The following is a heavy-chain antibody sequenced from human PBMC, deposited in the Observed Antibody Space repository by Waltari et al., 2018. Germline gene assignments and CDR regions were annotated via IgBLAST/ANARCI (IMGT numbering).Heavy chain of an antibody. D-gene: IGHD4-17*01. CDR3: ARAGRWDYYMDV. V-gene: IGHV3-30-3*01. J-gene: IGHJ6*03. CDR2: ISYDGSNK. CDR1: GFTFSSYA. Sequence: QVQLVESGGGVVQPGRSLRLSCAASGFTFSSYAMHWVRQAPGKGLEWVAVISYDGSNKYYADSVKGRFTISRDNSKNTLYLQMNSLRAEDTAVYYCARAGRWDYYMDVWGKGTTVTVSS.